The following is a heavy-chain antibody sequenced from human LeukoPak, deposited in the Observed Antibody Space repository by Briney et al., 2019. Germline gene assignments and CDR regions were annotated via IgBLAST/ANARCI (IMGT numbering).Heavy chain of an antibody. Sequence: GGSLRLSCAASGFTFSSYAMSWVRQAPGKGLEWVSAISGSGGSTNYADSVKGRFTISRDNSKNTPYLQMNSLRAEDTAVYYCATKGLWNGAYFDYWGQGTLVTVSS. CDR3: ATKGLWNGAYFDY. D-gene: IGHD3-3*01. V-gene: IGHV3-23*01. J-gene: IGHJ4*02. CDR2: ISGSGGST. CDR1: GFTFSSYA.